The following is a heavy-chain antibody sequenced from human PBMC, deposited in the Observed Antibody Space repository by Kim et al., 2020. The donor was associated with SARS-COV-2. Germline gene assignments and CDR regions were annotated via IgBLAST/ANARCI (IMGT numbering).Heavy chain of an antibody. CDR2: TYYRSKWST. Sequence: SQTLSLPCAVSGDSVSSTHATWNWVRQSPSRGLEWLGLTYYRSKWSTEYAPSVRSRVAITADTSKNQFSLQLTSVTLEDTAVYFCARQTSGALDYWGQG. CDR3: ARQTSGALDY. J-gene: IGHJ4*02. CDR1: GDSVSSTHAT. V-gene: IGHV6-1*01. D-gene: IGHD2-15*01.